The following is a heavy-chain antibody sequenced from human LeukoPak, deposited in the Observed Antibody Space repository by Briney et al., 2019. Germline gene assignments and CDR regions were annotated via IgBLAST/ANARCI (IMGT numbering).Heavy chain of an antibody. J-gene: IGHJ4*02. V-gene: IGHV1-24*01. Sequence: ASVKVSCKVSGYTLTELSMHWVRQAPGKGLEWVGGFDPEDGETIYAQKFQGRVTMTEDTSTDTAYMELSSLRSEDTAVYYCATDRGLEAYGSGRHIDYWGQGTLVTVSS. CDR3: ATDRGLEAYGSGRHIDY. D-gene: IGHD3-10*01. CDR2: FDPEDGET. CDR1: GYTLTELS.